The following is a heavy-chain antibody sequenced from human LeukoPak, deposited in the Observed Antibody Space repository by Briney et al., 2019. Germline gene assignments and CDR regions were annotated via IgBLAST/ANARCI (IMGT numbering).Heavy chain of an antibody. V-gene: IGHV3-21*01. Sequence: GGSLRLSCAASGFTFSSYSMNWVRQAPGKGLEWVSFISSSSSYIYYADSVKGRFTISRDNAKNSLYLQMNSLRAEDTAVYYCARGGDTAMVSNWFDPWGQGTLVTVSS. CDR2: ISSSSSYI. CDR1: GFTFSSYS. CDR3: ARGGDTAMVSNWFDP. J-gene: IGHJ5*02. D-gene: IGHD5-18*01.